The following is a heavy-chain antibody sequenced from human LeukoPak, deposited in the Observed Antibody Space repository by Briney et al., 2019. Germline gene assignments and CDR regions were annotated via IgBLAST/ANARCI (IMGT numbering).Heavy chain of an antibody. Sequence: PGGSLRLSCAASGFTFSSYVMSWVRQAPGKGLEWVSGISGSGGRTSYADSVKGRFTISRDNSKNTLYLQINSLRADDTAVFYCAKDGGRAAAGTVDSWGQGALVTVSS. D-gene: IGHD6-13*01. J-gene: IGHJ4*02. CDR2: ISGSGGRT. V-gene: IGHV3-23*01. CDR3: AKDGGRAAAGTVDS. CDR1: GFTFSSYV.